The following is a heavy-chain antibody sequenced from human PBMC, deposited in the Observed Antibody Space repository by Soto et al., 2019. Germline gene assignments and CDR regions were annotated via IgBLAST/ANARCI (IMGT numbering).Heavy chain of an antibody. CDR1: GYSFTNYW. D-gene: IGHD2-2*01. Sequence: PGESLKISCKATGYSFTNYWIGWVRQMPGKGLEWMGTIYPGDSDTRYGPAFEGQVTISADKSITTAYLQWSSLKASDTAVYFCARRRQYCTSKIRFAHYYYTLDVWGQGTTVTVSS. J-gene: IGHJ6*02. V-gene: IGHV5-51*01. CDR2: IYPGDSDT. CDR3: ARRRQYCTSKIRFAHYYYTLDV.